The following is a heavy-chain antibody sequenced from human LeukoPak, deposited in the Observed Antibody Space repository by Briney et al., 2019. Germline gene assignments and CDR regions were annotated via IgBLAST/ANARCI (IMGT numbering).Heavy chain of an antibody. CDR3: ARDRKAWFGDRDRFDP. CDR2: IKQDGSEK. D-gene: IGHD3-10*01. J-gene: IGHJ5*02. V-gene: IGHV3-7*01. Sequence: PGGSLRLSCAASGFTFSSYWMSWVRQAPGKGLEWVANIKQDGSEKYYVDSVKGRFTISRDNAKNSLYLQMNSLRAEDTAVYYCARDRKAWFGDRDRFDPWGQGTLVTVSS. CDR1: GFTFSSYW.